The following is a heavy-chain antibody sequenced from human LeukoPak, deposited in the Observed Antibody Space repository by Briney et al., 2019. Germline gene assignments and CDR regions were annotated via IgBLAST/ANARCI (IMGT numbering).Heavy chain of an antibody. Sequence: GGSLRLSCAASGFTFSNAWMSWVRQAPGKGLEWVGRIKSKTDGGTTDYAAPVKGRFTISRDDSKNTLYLQMNSLKTEDTAVYYCTTENTAMEPYYFDYWGQGTLVTVSS. CDR1: GFTFSNAW. J-gene: IGHJ4*02. CDR2: IKSKTDGGTT. V-gene: IGHV3-15*01. D-gene: IGHD5-18*01. CDR3: TTENTAMEPYYFDY.